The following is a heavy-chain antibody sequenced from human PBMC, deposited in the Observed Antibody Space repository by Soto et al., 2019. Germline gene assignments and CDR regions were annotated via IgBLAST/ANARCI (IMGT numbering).Heavy chain of an antibody. CDR1: GYTLTELS. D-gene: IGHD3-9*01. Sequence: QVQLVQSGAEVKKPGASVKVSCKVSGYTLTELSMHWVRQAPGKGLEWMGGFDPEDGDTIYAQKFQGRVTMTEDTSTDTAYMELSSLRSEDTAVYYCATTAKDNYDILTGTFFYYFDYWGQGTLVTVSS. J-gene: IGHJ4*02. CDR3: ATTAKDNYDILTGTFFYYFDY. V-gene: IGHV1-24*01. CDR2: FDPEDGDT.